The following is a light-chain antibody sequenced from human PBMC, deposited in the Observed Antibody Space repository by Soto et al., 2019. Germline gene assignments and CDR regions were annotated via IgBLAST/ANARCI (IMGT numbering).Light chain of an antibody. Sequence: QSALTQPASVSGSPGQSITISCTGISSDAGSYNHVSWYQQHPGKAPKLMIYEVNERPSGVSNRFSGSKSGNTASLTISGLQAEDEADYYCCSYARPTFYAFATGTKLTV. CDR3: CSYARPTFYA. CDR1: SSDAGSYNH. J-gene: IGLJ1*01. CDR2: EVN. V-gene: IGLV2-23*02.